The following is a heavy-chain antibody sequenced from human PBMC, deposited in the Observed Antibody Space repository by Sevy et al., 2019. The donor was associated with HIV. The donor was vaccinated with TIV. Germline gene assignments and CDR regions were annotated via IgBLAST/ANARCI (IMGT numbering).Heavy chain of an antibody. V-gene: IGHV7-4-1*02. CDR3: ARDITMVRGVPRWFDP. Sequence: ASVKVSCKASGYTFITYAMNWVRRAPGQGLEWMGWINTNTGNPTYAQGFTGRFVFSLDTSVSTAYLQISSLKAEDTAVYYCARDITMVRGVPRWFDPWGQGTLVTVSS. CDR1: GYTFITYA. D-gene: IGHD3-10*01. CDR2: INTNTGNP. J-gene: IGHJ5*02.